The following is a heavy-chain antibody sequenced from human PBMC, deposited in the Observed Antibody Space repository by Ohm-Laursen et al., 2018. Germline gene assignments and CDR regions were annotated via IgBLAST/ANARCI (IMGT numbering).Heavy chain of an antibody. CDR2: LNPHNGNT. Sequence: ASSVKVSCKASGYTFTSYGISWVRQASGQGLEWLGWLNPHNGNTKNAQKVQGRVSMTTDTSTRTAYIELRSLRSDDTAVYYCARSGGRSSYYLCPDVWGRGTTVTVSS. J-gene: IGHJ6*02. CDR1: GYTFTSYG. D-gene: IGHD5-18*01. CDR3: ARSGGRSSYYLCPDV. V-gene: IGHV1-18*01.